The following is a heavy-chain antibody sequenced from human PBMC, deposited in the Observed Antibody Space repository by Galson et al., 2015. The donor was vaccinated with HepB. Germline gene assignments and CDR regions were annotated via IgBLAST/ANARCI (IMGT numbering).Heavy chain of an antibody. V-gene: IGHV1-46*01. J-gene: IGHJ4*02. D-gene: IGHD1-26*01. Sequence: SVKVSCKASGYTFTSYYLHWVRQAPGQGLEWMGIISPSGGSTSYAQKFQGRVTMTRDTSTTTVYMELSSLRPEDTAGYYCARSGSYLDYWGQGTLVTVSS. CDR1: GYTFTSYY. CDR3: ARSGSYLDY. CDR2: ISPSGGST.